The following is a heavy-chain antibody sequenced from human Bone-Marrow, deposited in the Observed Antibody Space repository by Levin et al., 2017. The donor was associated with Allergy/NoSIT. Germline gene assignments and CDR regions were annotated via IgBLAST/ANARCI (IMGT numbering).Heavy chain of an antibody. V-gene: IGHV3-23*01. J-gene: IGHJ6*02. CDR1: GFTFSNYA. D-gene: IGHD7-27*01. CDR3: AKIRTGYVTGSNGMDV. CDR2: LTSIGDST. Sequence: GESLKISCAASGFTFSNYAMAWVRQAPGKGLEWVSGLTSIGDSTYYADSVKGRFTISRDNSKNTLDLQMDSLRAEDTAVYFCAKIRTGYVTGSNGMDVWGQGTTVTVSS.